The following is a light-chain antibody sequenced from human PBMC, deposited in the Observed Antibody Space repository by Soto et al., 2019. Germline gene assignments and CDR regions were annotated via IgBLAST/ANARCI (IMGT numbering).Light chain of an antibody. CDR1: NSDVGSYDF. CDR2: EAS. CDR3: CSFEGRTPLVV. Sequence: QSALTQPASVSGSPGQSITISCTGTNSDVGSYDFVSWYQQHPGKAPKLLIYEASKRPAGVSDRFSGFKSGTTASLTISGLQAEDEAEYYCCSFEGRTPLVVFGGGTKLTVL. J-gene: IGLJ2*01. V-gene: IGLV2-23*01.